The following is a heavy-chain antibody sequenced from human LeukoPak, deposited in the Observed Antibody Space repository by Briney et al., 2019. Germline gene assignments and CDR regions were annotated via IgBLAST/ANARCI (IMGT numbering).Heavy chain of an antibody. J-gene: IGHJ4*02. CDR1: GGSISSSSYN. CDR3: VIHDRIIASPLV. D-gene: IGHD2/OR15-2a*01. V-gene: IGHV4-39*01. CDR2: IYYSGST. Sequence: SETLSLTCIVSGGSISSSSYNWGWIRQSPGKGLEWIGSIYYSGSTYYNPSLKSRLTISVDTSKNQFSLNLSSVTAADTAVYYCVIHDRIIASPLVWGQGTLVTVSS.